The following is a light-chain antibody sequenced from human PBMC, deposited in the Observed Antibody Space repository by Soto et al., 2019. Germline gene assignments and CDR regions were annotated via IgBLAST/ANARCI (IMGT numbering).Light chain of an antibody. Sequence: DIQMTQSPSTLPGSVGDRLTIAFWASQTISSWLAWYQQKPGKAPKLLVYDASTLQSGVASRFSGSGSGTEFTLIISSLQPEDIATYYCQQYANLWTFGQGTKVDIK. V-gene: IGKV1-5*01. CDR3: QQYANLWT. CDR1: QTISSW. CDR2: DAS. J-gene: IGKJ1*01.